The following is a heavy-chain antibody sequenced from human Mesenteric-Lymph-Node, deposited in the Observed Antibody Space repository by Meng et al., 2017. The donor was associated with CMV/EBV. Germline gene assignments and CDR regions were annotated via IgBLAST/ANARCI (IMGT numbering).Heavy chain of an antibody. CDR3: ARVKMPLRLFDY. J-gene: IGHJ4*02. D-gene: IGHD4-17*01. CDR1: GGSISSSS. CDR2: ISSSSSYI. Sequence: ETLSLTCTVSGGSISSSSYYWGWIRQAPGKGLEWVSSISSSSSYIYYADSVKGRFTISRDNAKNSLYLQMNSLRAEDTAVYYCARVKMPLRLFDYWGQGTLVTVSS. V-gene: IGHV3-21*01.